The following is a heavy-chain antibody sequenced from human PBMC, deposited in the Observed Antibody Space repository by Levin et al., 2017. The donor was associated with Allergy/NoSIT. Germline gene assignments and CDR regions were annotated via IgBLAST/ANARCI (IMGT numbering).Heavy chain of an antibody. Sequence: SETLSLTCTVSGGSISSGGYYWSWIRQHPGKGLEWIGYIYYSGSTYYNPSLKSRVTISVDTSKNQFSLKLSSVTAADTAVYYCSGRFYSSSWYTADYWGQGTLVTVSS. CDR1: GGSISSGGYY. J-gene: IGHJ4*02. CDR3: SGRFYSSSWYTADY. CDR2: IYYSGST. V-gene: IGHV4-31*03. D-gene: IGHD6-13*01.